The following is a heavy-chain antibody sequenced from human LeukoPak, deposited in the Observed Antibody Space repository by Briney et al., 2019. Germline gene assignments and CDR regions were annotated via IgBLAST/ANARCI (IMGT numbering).Heavy chain of an antibody. CDR2: IHHSGST. CDR1: GGSISRYY. Sequence: PSETLSLTCIVSGGSISRYYWSWIRQPPGKGLEWIGYIHHSGSTNYNPFLKSRVTISVDTSNNQFSLKLSSVTPADTAVYYCASDSSGYYYPYYWGQGTLVTVSS. CDR3: ASDSSGYYYPYY. V-gene: IGHV4-59*08. D-gene: IGHD3-22*01. J-gene: IGHJ4*02.